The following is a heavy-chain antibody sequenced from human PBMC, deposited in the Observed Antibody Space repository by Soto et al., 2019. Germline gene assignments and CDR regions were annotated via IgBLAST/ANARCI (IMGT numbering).Heavy chain of an antibody. V-gene: IGHV1-24*01. CDR1: GYTLTELS. J-gene: IGHJ3*02. Sequence: AXVKVSCKVSGYTLTELSMHWVRQAPGKRLEWMGGFDTEDGETIYAQKFQGRVTMTGDTSTDTAYMELSSLRSEGTAVYYCATARFLEWLPKVYAFDIWGQGTMVTVS. CDR3: ATARFLEWLPKVYAFDI. CDR2: FDTEDGET. D-gene: IGHD3-3*01.